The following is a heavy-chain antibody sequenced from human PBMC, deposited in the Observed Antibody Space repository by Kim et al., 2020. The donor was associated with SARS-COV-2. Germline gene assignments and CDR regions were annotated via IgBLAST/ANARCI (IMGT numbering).Heavy chain of an antibody. V-gene: IGHV3-13*01. D-gene: IGHD4-17*01. CDR1: GFTFSSYD. J-gene: IGHJ6*02. CDR3: ARADYGGNYYYYYGMDV. CDR2: IGTAGDT. Sequence: GGSLRLSCAASGFTFSSYDMHWVRQATGKGLEWVSAIGTAGDTYYPGSVQGRFTISRENAKNSLYLQMNSLRAGDTAVYYCARADYGGNYYYYYGMDVWGQGTTVTVSS.